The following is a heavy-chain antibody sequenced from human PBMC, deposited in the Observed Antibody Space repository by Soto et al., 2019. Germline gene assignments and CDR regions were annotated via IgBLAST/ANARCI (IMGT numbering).Heavy chain of an antibody. CDR1: GGTFSSYA. CDR3: ARAPLGYCSSTSCPRSGYYYYYGMDV. J-gene: IGHJ6*02. CDR2: IIPIFGTA. D-gene: IGHD2-2*01. V-gene: IGHV1-69*13. Sequence: GASVKVSCKASGGTFSSYAISWVRQAPGQGLEWMGGIIPIFGTANYAQKFQGRVTITADESTSTAYMELSSLRSEDTAVYYCARAPLGYCSSTSCPRSGYYYYYGMDVWGQGTTVTV.